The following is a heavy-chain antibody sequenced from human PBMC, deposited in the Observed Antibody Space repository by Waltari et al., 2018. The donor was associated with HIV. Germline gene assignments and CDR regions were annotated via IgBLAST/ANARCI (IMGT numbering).Heavy chain of an antibody. CDR3: AKTMRDLRPSAFDV. J-gene: IGHJ3*01. V-gene: IGHV3-23*01. D-gene: IGHD2-2*01. Sequence: EVQLLESGGGLVQPGGSLRLSCTASGFNFRNFAMSWVRQGPGKGPELGAALSGSGSTASYADYVKGRFTISRDFSNNTLFLQMNNLRAEDTAVYFCAKTMRDLRPSAFDVWGQGTMVAISS. CDR2: LSGSGSTA. CDR1: GFNFRNFA.